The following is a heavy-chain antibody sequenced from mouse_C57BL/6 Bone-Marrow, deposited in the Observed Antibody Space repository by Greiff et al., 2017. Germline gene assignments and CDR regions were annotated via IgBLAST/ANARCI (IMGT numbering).Heavy chain of an antibody. V-gene: IGHV2-9*01. J-gene: IGHJ4*01. CDR2: IWGGGST. Sequence: VQGVESGPGLVAPSQSLSITCTVSGFSLTSYGVDWVRQPPGKGLEWLGVIWGGGSTNYNSAIMSRLSISKDNSKSPVFLKMNSLQTDDTAMYYCAKHIYYYGSSYGYAMDYWGQGTSVTVSS. CDR1: GFSLTSYG. D-gene: IGHD1-1*01. CDR3: AKHIYYYGSSYGYAMDY.